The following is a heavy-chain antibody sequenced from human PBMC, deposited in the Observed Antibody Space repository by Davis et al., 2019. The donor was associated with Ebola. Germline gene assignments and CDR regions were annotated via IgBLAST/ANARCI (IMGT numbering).Heavy chain of an antibody. Sequence: AASVKVSCKASGYTFTSYGITWVRQAPGQGLEWMGWINPHNGNTNYAQKLQGRVTMTTDTSAATAYMELTSLRSDDTALYYCAPERGYWGQGTLVIVSS. CDR2: INPHNGNT. V-gene: IGHV1-18*04. CDR3: APERGY. J-gene: IGHJ4*02. CDR1: GYTFTSYG. D-gene: IGHD3-10*01.